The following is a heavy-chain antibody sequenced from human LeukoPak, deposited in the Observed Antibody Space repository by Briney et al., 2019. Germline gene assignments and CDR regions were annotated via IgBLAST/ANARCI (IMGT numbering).Heavy chain of an antibody. D-gene: IGHD3-22*01. CDR1: GYSFTSYW. Sequence: GESLKIPGKRSGYSFTSYWIGWVPQMPGKGLEWMGIIYPGDSDTRYSPSFQGQVTISADKSISTAYLQWSSLKASDTAMYYCARLGYDSSGYYADYWGQGTLVTVSS. J-gene: IGHJ4*02. V-gene: IGHV5-51*01. CDR3: ARLGYDSSGYYADY. CDR2: IYPGDSDT.